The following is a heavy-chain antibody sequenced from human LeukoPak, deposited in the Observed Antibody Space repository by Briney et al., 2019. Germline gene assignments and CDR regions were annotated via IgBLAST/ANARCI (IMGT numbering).Heavy chain of an antibody. D-gene: IGHD3-10*01. J-gene: IGHJ4*02. V-gene: IGHV3-23*01. CDR3: AKGRGSTLGAWHFDF. CDR2: IGGGGDT. CDR1: GFTFSTNA. Sequence: QTGGSLRLSCAASGFTFSTNAMTWVRQAPGKGLEWVSTIGGGGDTFYADSVRGRFAISRDNSKNTLYLQMNSLRGEDTAIYYCAKGRGSTLGAWHFDFWGQGTLVTVSS.